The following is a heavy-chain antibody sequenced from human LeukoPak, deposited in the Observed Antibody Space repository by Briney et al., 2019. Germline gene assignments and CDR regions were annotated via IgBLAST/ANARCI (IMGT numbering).Heavy chain of an antibody. CDR1: GGSFSGYY. J-gene: IGHJ5*02. D-gene: IGHD3-16*01. CDR2: INHSGST. V-gene: IGHV4-34*01. Sequence: SETLSLTCAVYGGSFSGYYWSWIRQPPGKGLEWIGEINHSGSTNYNPSLKSRVTISVDTSKNQFSLKLSSVTAADTAVYYCARDDGPGGIDPWGQGALVTVSS. CDR3: ARDDGPGGIDP.